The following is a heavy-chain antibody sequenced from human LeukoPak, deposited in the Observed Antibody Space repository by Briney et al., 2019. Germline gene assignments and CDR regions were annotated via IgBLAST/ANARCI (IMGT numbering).Heavy chain of an antibody. CDR3: ASLRRAYGDYGNTLDY. V-gene: IGHV4-34*01. D-gene: IGHD4-17*01. CDR2: INHSGST. CDR1: GGSFSGYY. J-gene: IGHJ4*02. Sequence: SETLSLTCAVYGGSFSGYYWSWIRQPPGKGLEWIGEINHSGSTNYNPSLKSRVTISVDTSKNQFSLKLSSVTAADTAVYYCASLRRAYGDYGNTLDYWGQGTLVTVSS.